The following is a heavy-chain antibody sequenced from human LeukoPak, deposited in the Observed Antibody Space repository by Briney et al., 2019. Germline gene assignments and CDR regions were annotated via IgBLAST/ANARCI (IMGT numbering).Heavy chain of an antibody. J-gene: IGHJ3*02. CDR2: IYYSGST. V-gene: IGHV4-61*01. CDR3: ARILPTAGTGAFDI. Sequence: PSETLSLTCTVSGASISSGSYYWNWIRQPPGKGLEWIGYIYYSGSTNYNPSFKSRVTISLDTSNYQFSLRLGSVTAADTALYYCARILPTAGTGAFDIWGQGTMVTVSS. CDR1: GASISSGSYY. D-gene: IGHD6-13*01.